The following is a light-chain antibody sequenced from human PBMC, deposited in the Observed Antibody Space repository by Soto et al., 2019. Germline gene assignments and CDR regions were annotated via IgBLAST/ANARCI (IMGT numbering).Light chain of an antibody. Sequence: QSVLTQPPSASGTPGQRVTISCSGSSSNIGSNTVNWYQQLPGSAPKLLIYSTNQRPSGVPDRFSGSKSGTSASLAISGLQSEDEADYYCAAWDGSLNVVLFGGGTKLTAL. V-gene: IGLV1-44*01. CDR1: SSNIGSNT. CDR3: AAWDGSLNVVL. CDR2: STN. J-gene: IGLJ2*01.